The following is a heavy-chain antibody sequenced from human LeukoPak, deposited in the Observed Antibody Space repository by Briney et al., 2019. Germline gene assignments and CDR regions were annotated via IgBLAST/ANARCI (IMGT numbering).Heavy chain of an antibody. J-gene: IGHJ3*01. CDR3: ARQGIAPALYFDF. CDR2: MYYSGST. D-gene: IGHD6-13*01. Sequence: SETLSLTCTVSGGSISSGDYYWTWIRQPPGKGLEWIGYMYYSGSTYYNPSLKSRVTISRDTSKNQFSLRLTSVTAADTAVYYCARQGIAPALYFDFWGQGTMVTVSS. CDR1: GGSISSGDYY. V-gene: IGHV4-30-4*08.